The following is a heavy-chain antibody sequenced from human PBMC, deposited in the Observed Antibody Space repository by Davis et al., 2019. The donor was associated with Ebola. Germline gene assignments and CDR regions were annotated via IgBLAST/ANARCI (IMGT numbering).Heavy chain of an antibody. Sequence: SSMIFCNASSGTFCSSTINWVRQAPGQGLEWMGRFIPILGITDYTQKFLGRLTITADKSTNTAFMELSSLRSEDTAVYYCARDLSLSMVRGVNEDDDFDVWGQGTMVTVSS. CDR3: ARDLSLSMVRGVNEDDDFDV. CDR1: SGTFCSST. V-gene: IGHV1-69*04. J-gene: IGHJ3*01. CDR2: FIPILGIT. D-gene: IGHD3-10*01.